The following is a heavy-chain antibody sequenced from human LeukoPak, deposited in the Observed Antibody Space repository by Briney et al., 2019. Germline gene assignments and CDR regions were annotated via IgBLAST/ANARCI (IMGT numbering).Heavy chain of an antibody. CDR2: ISWNSGSI. CDR3: AKDLTYGSGSYDAFDI. V-gene: IGHV3-9*01. CDR1: GFTFDDYA. D-gene: IGHD3-10*01. J-gene: IGHJ3*02. Sequence: GRSLRLSCAASGFTFDDYAMHWVRQAPGKGLEGVSGISWNSGSIGYADSVKGRFTISRDNAKNSLYLQMNSLRAEDTALYYCAKDLTYGSGSYDAFDIWGQGTMVTVSS.